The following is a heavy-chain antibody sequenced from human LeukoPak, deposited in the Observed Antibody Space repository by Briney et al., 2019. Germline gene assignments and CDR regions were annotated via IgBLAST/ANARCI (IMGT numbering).Heavy chain of an antibody. CDR3: ARPGYSSGWYDWYFDL. V-gene: IGHV4-30-2*01. CDR1: GGSISSGGYS. Sequence: SETLSLTCAVSGGSISSGGYSWSWIRQPPGKGLEWIGYIYHSGSTYYNPSLKSRVTISVDRSKNQFSLKLSSVTAADTAVYYCARPGYSSGWYDWYFDLWGRGTLVTVSS. CDR2: IYHSGST. D-gene: IGHD6-19*01. J-gene: IGHJ2*01.